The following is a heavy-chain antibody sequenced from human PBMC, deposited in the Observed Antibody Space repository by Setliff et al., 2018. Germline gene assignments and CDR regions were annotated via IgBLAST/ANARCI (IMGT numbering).Heavy chain of an antibody. J-gene: IGHJ4*02. V-gene: IGHV4-38-2*02. CDR3: ARAAARAEYSDTSAYLPFDF. CDR1: GYPISRGFY. Sequence: SETLSLTCTVSGYPISRGFYWGWIRQSPGKGLEWIGSVYHSGSSYQNPSLRSRIAVSVDTSKNQFSLRLNSVTAADAAVYCCARAAARAEYSDTSAYLPFDFWGLGTLVTVSS. D-gene: IGHD3-16*01. CDR2: VYHSGSS.